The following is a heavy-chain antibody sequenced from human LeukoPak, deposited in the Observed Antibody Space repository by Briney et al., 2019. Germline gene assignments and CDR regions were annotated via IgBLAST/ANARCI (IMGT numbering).Heavy chain of an antibody. CDR3: ARDGGHCSSASCYKEAPPDAFDI. CDR1: GYTFTSYG. J-gene: IGHJ3*02. D-gene: IGHD2-2*02. V-gene: IGHV1-18*01. Sequence: GASVKVSCKASGYTFTSYGISWVRQAPGEGLEWMGWISAYNGNTNYAQKLQGRVSMTTDTSTSTAYMELRSLRSDDTAVYYCARDGGHCSSASCYKEAPPDAFDIWGQGTTVTVSS. CDR2: ISAYNGNT.